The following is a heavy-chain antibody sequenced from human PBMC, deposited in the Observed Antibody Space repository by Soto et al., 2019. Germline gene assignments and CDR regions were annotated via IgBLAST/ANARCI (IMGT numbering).Heavy chain of an antibody. Sequence: ASVKVSCKASGYTFTSYGISWVRQAPGQGLEWMGWISAYNGNTDYAQKLQGRVTMTTDTSTSTAYMELSSLRSEDTAVYSCARPKGSNSSGYYYFDYWGQGTLVTVSS. J-gene: IGHJ4*02. CDR1: GYTFTSYG. V-gene: IGHV1-18*01. D-gene: IGHD6-19*01. CDR2: ISAYNGNT. CDR3: ARPKGSNSSGYYYFDY.